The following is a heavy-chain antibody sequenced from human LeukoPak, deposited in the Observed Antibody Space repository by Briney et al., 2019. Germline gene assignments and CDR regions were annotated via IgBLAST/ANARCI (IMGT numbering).Heavy chain of an antibody. CDR3: AREVRITMICVAFDI. CDR1: GGSISSYY. Sequence: PSETLSLTCTVSGGSISSYYWSWIRQPSGKGLEWIGRIYTSGRTNYNPSLKSRVPLSVDTSKNQFSLNTSSVTASHPGVYYCAREVRITMICVAFDIWGQGTMVTVSS. J-gene: IGHJ3*02. V-gene: IGHV4-4*07. CDR2: IYTSGRT. D-gene: IGHD3-22*01.